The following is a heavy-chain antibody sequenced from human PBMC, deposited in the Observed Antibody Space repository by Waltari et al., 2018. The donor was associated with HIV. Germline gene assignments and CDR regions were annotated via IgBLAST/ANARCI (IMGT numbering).Heavy chain of an antibody. D-gene: IGHD2-15*01. CDR1: GYPFTGSY. Sequence: VQLVQSGAEVQQPGASVKVSCRASGYPFTGSYMHWVRLAPGQGLEWMGWNNPNTGGANYAQKFQGRVTMTRDTSISTVYMELSSLKSDDTAVYYCARATLGAANPFDYWGQGTLVTVSS. CDR2: NNPNTGGA. J-gene: IGHJ4*02. CDR3: ARATLGAANPFDY. V-gene: IGHV1-2*02.